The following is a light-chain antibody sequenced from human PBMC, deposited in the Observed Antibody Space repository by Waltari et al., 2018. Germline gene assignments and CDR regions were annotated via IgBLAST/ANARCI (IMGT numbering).Light chain of an antibody. Sequence: DIQMTQSPSTLSASVGDRVTITCRASQSISSWLAWYQQKPGKAPKLLIYKASSLESVVPSRFSGSGSGTEFTLTISSLQPDDFATYYCQQLGTFGQGTKVEIK. CDR1: QSISSW. V-gene: IGKV1-5*03. CDR2: KAS. CDR3: QQLGT. J-gene: IGKJ1*01.